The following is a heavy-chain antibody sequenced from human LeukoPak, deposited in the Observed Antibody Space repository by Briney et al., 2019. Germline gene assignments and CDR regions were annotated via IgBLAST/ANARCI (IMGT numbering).Heavy chain of an antibody. CDR1: GESFSGYY. CDR2: INHSGST. J-gene: IGHJ6*03. CDR3: ARFDVVVPAAQKTDSSSQYYYYMDV. V-gene: IGHV4-34*01. Sequence: SETLSLTCTVYGESFSGYYWSWIRQPPGKGLEWIGEINHSGSTNYNPSLKSRVTISVDTSKNQFSLKLRSVTAADTAVYYCARFDVVVPAAQKTDSSSQYYYYMDVWGRGTTVTVSS. D-gene: IGHD2-2*01.